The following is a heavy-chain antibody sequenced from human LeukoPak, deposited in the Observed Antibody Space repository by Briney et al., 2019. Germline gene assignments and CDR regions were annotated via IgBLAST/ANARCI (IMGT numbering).Heavy chain of an antibody. J-gene: IGHJ5*02. CDR3: ARDPVLRYFDWSSISNWFDP. D-gene: IGHD3-9*01. V-gene: IGHV1-46*01. CDR1: GYTFTSYY. CDR2: INPSGGST. Sequence: ASVKVSCKASGYTFTSYYMHWVRQAPGQGLEWMGIINPSGGSTSYAQKFQGRVTMTRDTSTSTVYMELSSLRSEDTAVYYCARDPVLRYFDWSSISNWFDPWGQGTLVTVSS.